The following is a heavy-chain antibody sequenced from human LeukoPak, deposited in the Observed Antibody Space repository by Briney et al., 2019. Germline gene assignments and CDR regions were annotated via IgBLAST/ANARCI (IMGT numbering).Heavy chain of an antibody. CDR1: GYTFTSYY. Sequence: ASVKVSCKASGYTFTSYYMHWVRQAPGHGLEWMAIINPSGGSTSYAQKFQGRVTMTRDTSTSAVYMELSSLRSEDTAVYYCARSRLRDDAFDIWGQGTMVTVSS. CDR3: ARSRLRDDAFDI. J-gene: IGHJ3*02. V-gene: IGHV1-46*01. CDR2: INPSGGST. D-gene: IGHD2-21*02.